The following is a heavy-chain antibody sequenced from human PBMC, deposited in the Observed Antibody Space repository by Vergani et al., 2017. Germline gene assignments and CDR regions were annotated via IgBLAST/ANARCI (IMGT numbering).Heavy chain of an antibody. CDR2: IKNTGDST. D-gene: IGHD5-24*01. CDR3: GRGSDNYN. V-gene: IGHV3-23*01. CDR1: GFTFSSHA. J-gene: IGHJ4*02. Sequence: EVQLLQSEGAVVQPGGSLRLSCVASGFTFSSHAMSWVRRGHCQGLAWVSRIKNTGDSTHYADSVKGRFTISRDNSKKTLYLQMNSLRVEDTAVYYCGRGSDNYNWCQGTLVTVSS.